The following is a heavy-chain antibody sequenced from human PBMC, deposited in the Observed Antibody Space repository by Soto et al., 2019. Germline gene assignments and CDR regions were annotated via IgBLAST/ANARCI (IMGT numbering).Heavy chain of an antibody. V-gene: IGHV3-23*01. J-gene: IGHJ4*02. CDR2: ISGTGDTT. CDR3: AKDYTGGWYYFDY. Sequence: GGSLRLSCAASGFTFDSYAMNWVRQAPGKGLEWVSAISGTGDTTYYADSVKGRFTISRDNSKNTLYLQMNSLRAEDTAVYYCAKDYTGGWYYFDYWGQGTLVT. CDR1: GFTFDSYA. D-gene: IGHD6-13*01.